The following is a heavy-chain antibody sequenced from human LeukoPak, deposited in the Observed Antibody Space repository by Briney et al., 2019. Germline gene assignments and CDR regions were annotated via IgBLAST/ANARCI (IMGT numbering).Heavy chain of an antibody. J-gene: IGHJ5*02. CDR1: GYTFTSYG. Sequence: ASVKVSCKASGYTFTSYGISWVRQAPGQGLEWMGWISAYNGNTNYAQKFQGRVTITRDTSASTAYMELSSLRSEDTAVYYCASVSSSSGWFDPWGQGTLVTVSS. CDR2: ISAYNGNT. V-gene: IGHV1-18*01. CDR3: ASVSSSSGWFDP. D-gene: IGHD6-6*01.